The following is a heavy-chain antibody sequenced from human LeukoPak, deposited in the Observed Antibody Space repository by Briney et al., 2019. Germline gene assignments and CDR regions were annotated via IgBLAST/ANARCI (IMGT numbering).Heavy chain of an antibody. CDR1: GFTFSNYW. CDR2: IKQDGSEK. J-gene: IGHJ4*02. Sequence: GGSLRLSCAASGFTFSNYWMTWVPQAPGKGLEWVANIKQDGSEKYYVDSVRGRFTISRDNAKNSLDLQMNSLRAEDTAVYYCARYSGSYHGFDYWGQGTLVTVSS. CDR3: ARYSGSYHGFDY. V-gene: IGHV3-7*04. D-gene: IGHD1-26*01.